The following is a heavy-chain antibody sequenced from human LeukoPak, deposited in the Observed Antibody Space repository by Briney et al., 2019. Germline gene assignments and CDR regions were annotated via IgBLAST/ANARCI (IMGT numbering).Heavy chain of an antibody. J-gene: IGHJ4*02. CDR1: GGSISSYY. D-gene: IGHD3-10*01. CDR2: IYTSGST. CDR3: ARDLAYGSGMGYFDY. Sequence: PSETLSLTCTVSGGSISSYYWSWIRQHAGKGLEWIGRIYTSGSTNYNPSLKSRVTMSVDTSKNQFSLKLSSVTAADTAVYYCARDLAYGSGMGYFDYWGQGTLVTVSS. V-gene: IGHV4-4*07.